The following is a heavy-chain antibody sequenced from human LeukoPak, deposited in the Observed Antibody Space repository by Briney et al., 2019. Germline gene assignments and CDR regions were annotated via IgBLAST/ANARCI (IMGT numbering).Heavy chain of an antibody. CDR2: ITTSGTNE. V-gene: IGHV3-48*03. D-gene: IGHD2-8*01. CDR1: GFTFSSYE. CDR3: AREGVGHYYYYYYMDV. Sequence: GGSLRLSCAASGFTFSSYEMNWVRQAPGKGLEWVAYITTSGTNEYYADSAKGRFTISRDNAKNSLYLQMNSLRAEDTAIYYCAREGVGHYYYYYYMDVWGKGTTVTISS. J-gene: IGHJ6*03.